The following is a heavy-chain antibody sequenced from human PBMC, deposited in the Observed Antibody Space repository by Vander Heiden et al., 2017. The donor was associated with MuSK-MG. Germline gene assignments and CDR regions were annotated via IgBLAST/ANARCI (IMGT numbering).Heavy chain of an antibody. J-gene: IGHJ5*02. CDR1: GLPFNNYG. Sequence: QVQLVASGGGVVQPGGSLRLSCAASGLPFNNYGLHWLRQAPGKGLQWVTFIRYDGSNEYYADSVKGRFTIPRDNFESMVYLQMKNLRADETAVYYCAKDSRYGDYGDNLHWFDPWGQGTLVIVSS. V-gene: IGHV3-30*02. D-gene: IGHD4-17*01. CDR3: AKDSRYGDYGDNLHWFDP. CDR2: IRYDGSNE.